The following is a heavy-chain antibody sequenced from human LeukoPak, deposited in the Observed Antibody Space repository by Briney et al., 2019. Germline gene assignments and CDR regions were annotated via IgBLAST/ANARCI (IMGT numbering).Heavy chain of an antibody. Sequence: GGSLRLSYAASGFTFSSYAMHWVRQAPGKGLEWVAVISYDGSNKYYADSVKSRFTISRDNSKNTLYLQMNSLRAEDTAVYYCARWIQLWLRENDAFDIWGQGTMVTVSS. J-gene: IGHJ3*02. CDR2: ISYDGSNK. D-gene: IGHD5-18*01. CDR3: ARWIQLWLRENDAFDI. CDR1: GFTFSSYA. V-gene: IGHV3-30*04.